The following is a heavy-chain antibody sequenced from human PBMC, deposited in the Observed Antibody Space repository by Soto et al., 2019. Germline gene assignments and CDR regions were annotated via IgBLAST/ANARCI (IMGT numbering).Heavy chain of an antibody. CDR1: GCSISSGGYY. D-gene: IGHD2-2*01. Sequence: PSETLSLTCPVSGCSISSGGYYWSWIRQHPGKGLEWIGYIYYSGSTYYNPSLKSRVTISVDTSKNQFSLKLSSVTAADTAVYYCATIQLGPKWFDPWGQGTLVPVSS. V-gene: IGHV4-31*03. CDR2: IYYSGST. J-gene: IGHJ5*02. CDR3: ATIQLGPKWFDP.